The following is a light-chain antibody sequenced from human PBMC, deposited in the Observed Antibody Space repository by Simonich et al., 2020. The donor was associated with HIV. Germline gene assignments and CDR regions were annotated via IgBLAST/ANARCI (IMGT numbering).Light chain of an antibody. CDR2: AAS. CDR1: QGISNS. CDR3: QQFYSTPQT. V-gene: IGKV1-NL1*01. J-gene: IGKJ1*01. Sequence: DIQMTQSPSSLSASVGDRVTVTCRASQGISNSLAWYQQKPGKAPKLLVYAASRLEIGVPSRFSGSGSGTDYTLTISSLQPEDFATYYCQQFYSTPQTFGQGTKVEIK.